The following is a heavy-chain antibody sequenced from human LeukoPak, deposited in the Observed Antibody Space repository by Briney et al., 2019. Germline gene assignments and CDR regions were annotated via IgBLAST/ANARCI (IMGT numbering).Heavy chain of an antibody. J-gene: IGHJ4*02. CDR3: ARGFSSSWYPPDY. V-gene: IGHV3-21*01. Sequence: PGGSLRLSCAASGSTFINYAMSWVRQAPGKGLEWVSSIGSSGNYIYYADSLRGRVTISRDNAKNSLYLQMNSLRAEDTAAYYCARGFSSSWYPPDYWGQGTLVTVSS. CDR1: GSTFINYA. D-gene: IGHD6-13*01. CDR2: IGSSGNYI.